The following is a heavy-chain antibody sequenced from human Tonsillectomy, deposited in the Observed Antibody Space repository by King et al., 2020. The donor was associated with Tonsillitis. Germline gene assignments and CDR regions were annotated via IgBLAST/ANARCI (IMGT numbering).Heavy chain of an antibody. CDR3: AKVVDYVDYGGWYFYL. V-gene: IGHV3-23*04. J-gene: IGHJ2*01. CDR1: GFSFSSYA. D-gene: IGHD4-23*01. Sequence: VQLVESGGGLVQPGGSLRLSCAVSGFSFSSYAMSWVRQAPGKGLEWVSVISGRGGSKYYADSVKGQFTISRDNSKNTLYLQMNSLRAEDTAIYYCAKVVDYVDYGGWYFYLWGRGTLVSVSS. CDR2: ISGRGGSK.